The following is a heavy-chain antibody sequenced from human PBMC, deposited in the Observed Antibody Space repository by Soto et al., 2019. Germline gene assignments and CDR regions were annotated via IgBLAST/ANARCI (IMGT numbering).Heavy chain of an antibody. CDR3: ARVSLTHIVKYYMDV. D-gene: IGHD5-12*01. V-gene: IGHV1-3*01. J-gene: IGHJ6*03. CDR1: GYTFTSYA. Sequence: ASVKVSCKASGYTFTSYAMHWVRQAPGQRLEWMGWINAGNGNTKYSQKFQGRVTITRDTSASTAYMELSSLRSEDTAVYYCARVSLTHIVKYYMDVWGKGTTVTVSS. CDR2: INAGNGNT.